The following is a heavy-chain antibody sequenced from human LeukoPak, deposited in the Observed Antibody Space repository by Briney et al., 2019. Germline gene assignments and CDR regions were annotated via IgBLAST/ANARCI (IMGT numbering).Heavy chain of an antibody. CDR2: IYYSGST. Sequence: PSETLSLTCTVSGGSIRSSSYYWGWIRQPPGKGLEWIGSIYYSGSTYYNPSLKSRVTISVDTSKNQFSLKLSSVTAADTAVYYCARHEYIAARPDYWGQGTLVTVSS. J-gene: IGHJ4*02. V-gene: IGHV4-39*01. CDR3: ARHEYIAARPDY. CDR1: GGSIRSSSYY. D-gene: IGHD6-6*01.